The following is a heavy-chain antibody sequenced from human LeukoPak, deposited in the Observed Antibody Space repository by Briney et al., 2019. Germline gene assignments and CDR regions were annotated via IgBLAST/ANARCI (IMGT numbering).Heavy chain of an antibody. CDR1: GYSISSGYY. J-gene: IGHJ6*03. V-gene: IGHV4-38-2*02. Sequence: PSETLSLTCTVSGYSISSGYYWGWIRQSPGKGLEWVGSIYHSGSTYYNPSLKSRVTISVDTSKNQFSLKLSSVTAADTAVYYCARSGVPLGYYYYYYMDVWGKGTTVTVSS. CDR3: ARSGVPLGYYYYYYMDV. CDR2: IYHSGST. D-gene: IGHD7-27*01.